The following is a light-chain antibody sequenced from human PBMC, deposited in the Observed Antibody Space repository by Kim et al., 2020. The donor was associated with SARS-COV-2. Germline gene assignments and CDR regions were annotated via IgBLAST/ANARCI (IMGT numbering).Light chain of an antibody. J-gene: IGLJ2*01. Sequence: SYELTQPPSVSVSPGQTASITCSGDKLGDKYACWYQQKPGQSPVLVIYQDSKRPSGIPERFSGSNSGNTATLTISGTQAMDAADYYCQAWDSSTGGVFGG. CDR3: QAWDSSTGGV. CDR2: QDS. CDR1: KLGDKY. V-gene: IGLV3-1*01.